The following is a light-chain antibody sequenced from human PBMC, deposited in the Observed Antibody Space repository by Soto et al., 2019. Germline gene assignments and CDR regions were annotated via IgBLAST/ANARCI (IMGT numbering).Light chain of an antibody. Sequence: QSVLTQPPSASGTPGQRVTISCSASSGSLSVDWYQHLPGTAPKLLIYSNYQRPSGVPDRFSGSKSGTSASLVISGLQSEGDADYYCAGRDDSLSGLYVFGTGTKLTVL. CDR2: SNY. CDR3: AGRDDSLSGLYV. J-gene: IGLJ1*01. CDR1: SGSLS. V-gene: IGLV1-44*01.